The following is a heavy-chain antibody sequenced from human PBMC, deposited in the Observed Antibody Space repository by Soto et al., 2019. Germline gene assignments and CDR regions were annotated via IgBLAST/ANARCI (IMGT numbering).Heavy chain of an antibody. J-gene: IGHJ4*02. Sequence: EVQVLESGGGLVQPGGSLRLSCVASGFTFSSHVMTWVRQAPGKGLEWVSSISANGGSTYYAESVKGRFTITRDNSRNTLSLQMSSLRAEDTAVYYCATGYDSSWWEGYWGQGTLVTVSS. CDR3: ATGYDSSWWEGY. CDR2: ISANGGST. V-gene: IGHV3-23*01. CDR1: GFTFSSHV. D-gene: IGHD6-13*01.